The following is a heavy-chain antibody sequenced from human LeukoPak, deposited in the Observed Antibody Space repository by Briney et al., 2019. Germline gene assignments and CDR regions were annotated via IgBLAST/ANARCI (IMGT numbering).Heavy chain of an antibody. CDR3: AKGELGLWFDY. D-gene: IGHD5-18*01. CDR1: RFTFSSYG. V-gene: IGHV3-30*18. Sequence: GGSLRLSCAASRFTFSSYGMHWVRQAPGKGLEWVALISYDGSNKYYADSVKGRFAISRDNSKNTLYLQMNSLRAEDTAVYYCAKGELGLWFDYWGQGTLVTVSS. J-gene: IGHJ4*02. CDR2: ISYDGSNK.